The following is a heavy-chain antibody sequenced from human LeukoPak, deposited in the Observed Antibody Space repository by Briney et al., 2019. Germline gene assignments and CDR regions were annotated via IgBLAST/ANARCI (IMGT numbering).Heavy chain of an antibody. V-gene: IGHV4-34*01. CDR3: ARGSNKDAFDI. CDR2: INHSGST. D-gene: IGHD2/OR15-2a*01. J-gene: IGHJ3*02. Sequence: SETLSLTCAVYGGSFSGYYWSWIRQPPGKGLEWIREINHSGSTNYNPSLKSRVTISVDTSKNQFSLKLSSVTAADTAVYYCARGSNKDAFDIWGQGTMVTVSS. CDR1: GGSFSGYY.